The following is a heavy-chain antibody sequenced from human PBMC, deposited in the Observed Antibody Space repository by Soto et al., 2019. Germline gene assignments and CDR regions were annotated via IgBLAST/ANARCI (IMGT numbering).Heavy chain of an antibody. CDR3: AANPRYSSGWYGASISYYYAMDV. CDR1: GGTFSSYA. V-gene: IGHV1-69*05. D-gene: IGHD6-19*01. J-gene: IGHJ6*02. Sequence: SVKVSCKASGGTFSSYAISWVRQAPGQGLEWMGGIIPIFGTANFAQQFQERVTITRDMSTNTVYMELISLRSEDTSLYYCAANPRYSSGWYGASISYYYAMDVWGQGATVTVSS. CDR2: IIPIFGTA.